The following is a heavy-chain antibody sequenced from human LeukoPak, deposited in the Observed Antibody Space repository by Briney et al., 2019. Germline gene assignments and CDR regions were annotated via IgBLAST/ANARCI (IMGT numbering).Heavy chain of an antibody. J-gene: IGHJ6*03. CDR2: IYYSGST. CDR3: ARVRGSGSYYLGSYYYYMDV. D-gene: IGHD3-10*01. Sequence: ETLSLTCTVSGGSISSYYWSWIRQPPGKGLEWIGYIYYSGSTNYNPSLKSRVTISVDTSKNQFSLKLSSVTAADTAVYYCARVRGSGSYYLGSYYYYMDVWGKGTTVTVSS. CDR1: GGSISSYY. V-gene: IGHV4-59*01.